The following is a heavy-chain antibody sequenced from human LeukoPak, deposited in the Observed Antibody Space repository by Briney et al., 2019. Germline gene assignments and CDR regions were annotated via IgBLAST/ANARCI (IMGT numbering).Heavy chain of an antibody. CDR1: GYTFTGYY. V-gene: IGHV1-2*02. CDR3: ARVFGRKLPDY. CDR2: IKPNSGGT. J-gene: IGHJ4*02. Sequence: AAVKVSCKASGYTFTGYYLHWVRQAAGQGLEWMGWIKPNSGGTNYAQKCQGRVTMTRDTSISTAYMEVSRLISDDTAGYYGARVFGRKLPDYWGQGTLVTVS. D-gene: IGHD1-26*01.